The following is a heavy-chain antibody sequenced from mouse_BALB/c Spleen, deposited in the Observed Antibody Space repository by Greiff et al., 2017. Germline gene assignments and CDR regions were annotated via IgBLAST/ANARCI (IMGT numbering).Heavy chain of an antibody. CDR2: IDPANGNT. CDR1: GYTFTSYY. V-gene: IGHV14-3*02. J-gene: IGHJ3*01. Sequence: EVKLEESGAELVKPGASVKLSCKASGYTFTSYYMHWVKQRPEQGLEWIGRIDPANGNTKYDPKFQGKATITADTSSNTAYLQLSSLTSEDTAVYYCARNDTAYWGQGTLVTVSA. CDR3: ARNDTAY. D-gene: IGHD2-12*01.